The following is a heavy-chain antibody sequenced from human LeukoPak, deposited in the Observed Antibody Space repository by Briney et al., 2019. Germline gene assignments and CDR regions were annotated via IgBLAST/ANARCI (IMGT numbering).Heavy chain of an antibody. Sequence: ASVKVSCKASGYSFTSYGFNWVRQAPGQGLEWMGWMSAYNGKTNYAHSLQGRVTVTADTSTSTAYMELRSLRSEDTAVYYCARARGVLPSDAFDIWGQGTMVIVSS. CDR3: ARARGVLPSDAFDI. CDR2: MSAYNGKT. J-gene: IGHJ3*02. CDR1: GYSFTSYG. V-gene: IGHV1-18*01. D-gene: IGHD2-8*01.